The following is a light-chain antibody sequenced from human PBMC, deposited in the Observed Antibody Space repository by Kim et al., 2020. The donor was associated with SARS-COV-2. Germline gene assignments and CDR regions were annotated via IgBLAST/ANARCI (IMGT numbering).Light chain of an antibody. V-gene: IGLV4-69*01. CDR1: SGNNNGA. J-gene: IGLJ3*02. Sequence: ASVKITCTRSSGNNNGAIAWHQQQPEKGPRYLMKVKGDGNHSKGDGVPDRFSGSGTGAERYLSISSLQSEDEADYYCQTWGTGIWVFGGGTQLTVL. CDR2: VKGDGNH. CDR3: QTWGTGIWV.